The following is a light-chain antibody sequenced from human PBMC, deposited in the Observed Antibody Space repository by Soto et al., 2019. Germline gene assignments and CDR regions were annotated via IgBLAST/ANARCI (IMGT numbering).Light chain of an antibody. CDR3: QQSYSTPR. CDR2: AES. CDR1: QSISSY. V-gene: IGKV1-39*01. Sequence: DMRMTQSPSSLSAAVGDRVTITFRASQSISSYLNWYQQKPGKAPKLLIYAESSLQSGVPSRFSGSGSGTDFTLTISSLQPENFATYYCQQSYSTPRFGQGTKVDI. J-gene: IGKJ1*01.